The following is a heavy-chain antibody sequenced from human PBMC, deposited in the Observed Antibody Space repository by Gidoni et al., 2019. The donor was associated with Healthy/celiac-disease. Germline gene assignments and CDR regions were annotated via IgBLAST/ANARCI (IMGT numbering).Heavy chain of an antibody. V-gene: IGHV3-33*01. CDR3: ARDGRELRLLYYFDY. D-gene: IGHD1-26*01. Sequence: QVQLVESGGGVVQPGRSLRLSCAASGFTFSSYGMHWVRQAPGKGLEWVAVIWYDGSNKYYADSVKGRFTISRDNSKNTLYLQMNSLRAEDTAVYYCARDGRELRLLYYFDYWGQGTLVTVSS. CDR1: GFTFSSYG. J-gene: IGHJ4*02. CDR2: IWYDGSNK.